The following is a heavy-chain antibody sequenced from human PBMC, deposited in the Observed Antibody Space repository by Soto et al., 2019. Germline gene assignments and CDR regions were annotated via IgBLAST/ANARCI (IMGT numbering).Heavy chain of an antibody. CDR3: VRDGTKNLRDWFDP. J-gene: IGHJ5*02. Sequence: PSETLSLTYTVSGASISGFYWSWIRKSAGKGLEWIGRIYATGTTDYNPPLKSRVMMSVDTSKKQFSLKLRSVTAADTAVYYCVRDGTKNLRDWFDPWGQGISVTVSS. V-gene: IGHV4-4*07. D-gene: IGHD1-1*01. CDR2: IYATGTT. CDR1: GASISGFY.